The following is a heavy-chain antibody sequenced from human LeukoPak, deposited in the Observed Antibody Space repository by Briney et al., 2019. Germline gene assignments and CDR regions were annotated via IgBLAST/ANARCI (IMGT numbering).Heavy chain of an antibody. Sequence: ASVKVSCKASGYTFTNYYIHWLRQALGQGPEWMGMINLIAGLTHYAPKFQGRVTMTEDTSTDTAYMELSSLRSEDTAVYYCATDPSGWDFDYWGQGTLVTVSS. CDR1: GYTFTNYY. D-gene: IGHD6-19*01. V-gene: IGHV1-46*01. CDR3: ATDPSGWDFDY. J-gene: IGHJ4*02. CDR2: INLIAGLT.